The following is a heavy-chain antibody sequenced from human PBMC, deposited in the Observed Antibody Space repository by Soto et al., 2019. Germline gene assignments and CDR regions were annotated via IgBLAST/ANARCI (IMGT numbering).Heavy chain of an antibody. CDR1: GFSFSSYG. CDR3: ARGTAEAVTDYYYGMDV. Sequence: QVQLVESGGGVVQPGRSLRLSCAASGFSFSSYGMHWARQAPGKGLEWVAVRWCDGSKKYYADSVKSRFTISSDNSKNTLYVQPNSLGADDTDVDYCARGTAEAVTDYYYGMDVWGQGTTVSVSS. D-gene: IGHD6-13*01. J-gene: IGHJ6*02. V-gene: IGHV3-33*01. CDR2: RWCDGSKK.